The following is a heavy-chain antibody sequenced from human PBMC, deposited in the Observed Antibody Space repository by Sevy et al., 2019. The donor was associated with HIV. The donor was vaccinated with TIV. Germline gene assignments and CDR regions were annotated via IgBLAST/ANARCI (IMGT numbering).Heavy chain of an antibody. CDR1: GFTFSSYW. Sequence: GGSLRLSCAASGFTFSSYWMSWVRQAPGKGLEWVATMKEDGSEKSYVDSVKGRFTISRDNAKNSLYLQMNSLRVDDTALYYCVREGLGGFSYSLDCWGQGTLFTDSS. CDR3: VREGLGGFSYSLDC. CDR2: MKEDGSEK. D-gene: IGHD5-18*01. J-gene: IGHJ4*02. V-gene: IGHV3-7*01.